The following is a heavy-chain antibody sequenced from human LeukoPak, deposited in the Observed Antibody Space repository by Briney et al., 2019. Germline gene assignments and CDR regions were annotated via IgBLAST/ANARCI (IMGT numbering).Heavy chain of an antibody. D-gene: IGHD3-16*01. Sequence: GGSLRLSCAASGFTFSSYSMNWARQAPGKGLEWVSYISHSSRTIYYADSVKGRFTISRDNSKNTLYLQMNSLRAEDTAVYYCAKWGRLYYFYYMDVWGKGTTVTISS. CDR2: ISHSSRTI. CDR1: GFTFSSYS. J-gene: IGHJ6*03. V-gene: IGHV3-48*01. CDR3: AKWGRLYYFYYMDV.